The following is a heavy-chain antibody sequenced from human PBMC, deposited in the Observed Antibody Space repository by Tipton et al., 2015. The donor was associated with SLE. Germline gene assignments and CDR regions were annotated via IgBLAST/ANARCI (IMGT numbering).Heavy chain of an antibody. Sequence: QLVQSGPEVKNPGASVKVSCKASGYTFIAYHIHWVRQAPGQGLEWMGWISVYNGNTNYAQKLQGRVTMTTDTSTSTAYMELRSLRSDDTAVYYCALRWPDTWTTVYWGQGTLVTVSS. CDR2: ISVYNGNT. CDR1: GYTFIAYH. V-gene: IGHV1-18*04. D-gene: IGHD5-12*01. J-gene: IGHJ4*02. CDR3: ALRWPDTWTTVY.